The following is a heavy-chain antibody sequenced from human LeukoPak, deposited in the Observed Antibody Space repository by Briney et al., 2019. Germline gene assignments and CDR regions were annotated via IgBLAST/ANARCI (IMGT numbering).Heavy chain of an antibody. Sequence: PSETLSLTCAVYGGSFSGYYWSWIRQPPGKGREWMGEINHSGSTNHNPSPMSGVTISVDASKNQFSLKLSSVTAADTAVYYCAREYCSGGSCYFNWFDPWGQGTLVTVSS. CDR1: GGSFSGYY. J-gene: IGHJ5*02. CDR2: INHSGST. V-gene: IGHV4-34*01. D-gene: IGHD2-15*01. CDR3: AREYCSGGSCYFNWFDP.